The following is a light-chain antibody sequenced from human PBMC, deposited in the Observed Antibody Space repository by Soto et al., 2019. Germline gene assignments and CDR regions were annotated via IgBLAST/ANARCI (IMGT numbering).Light chain of an antibody. Sequence: QSVLTQPASVSGSPRQSITISCTGTSSDVGGYNYVSWYQQHPGKAPKLMIYDVSNRPSGVSNRFSGSKSGNTASLTISGLQAEDEADYYCSSYTSSSTRVVFGGGTQLTVL. V-gene: IGLV2-14*01. CDR2: DVS. CDR1: SSDVGGYNY. J-gene: IGLJ2*01. CDR3: SSYTSSSTRVV.